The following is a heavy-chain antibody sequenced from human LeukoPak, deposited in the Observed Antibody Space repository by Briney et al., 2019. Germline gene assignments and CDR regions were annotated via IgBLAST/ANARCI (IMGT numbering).Heavy chain of an antibody. D-gene: IGHD3-9*01. CDR1: GFTFSSYS. V-gene: IGHV3-21*01. Sequence: PGGSLRLSCAASGFTFSSYSMNWVRQAPGKGLEWVSSISSSSSYIYYADSVKGRFTISRDNAKNSLYLQMNSLRAEDTAVYCCARVTSPYYDILTVDFDYWGQGTLVTVSS. J-gene: IGHJ4*02. CDR2: ISSSSSYI. CDR3: ARVTSPYYDILTVDFDY.